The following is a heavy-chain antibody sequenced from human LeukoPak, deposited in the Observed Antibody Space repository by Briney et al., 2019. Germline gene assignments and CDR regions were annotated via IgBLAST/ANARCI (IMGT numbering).Heavy chain of an antibody. V-gene: IGHV3-23*01. Sequence: GGSLRLSCAASGFTFSSYAMSWVRQAPGKGLEWVSAISGSGGSTYYADSVKGRFTISRDNSKNTLYLQMNSLRAEDTAVYYCVTGDTTYYYDSRGPDAFDIWGQGTMVTVSS. CDR2: ISGSGGST. CDR3: VTGDTTYYYDSRGPDAFDI. D-gene: IGHD3-22*01. J-gene: IGHJ3*02. CDR1: GFTFSSYA.